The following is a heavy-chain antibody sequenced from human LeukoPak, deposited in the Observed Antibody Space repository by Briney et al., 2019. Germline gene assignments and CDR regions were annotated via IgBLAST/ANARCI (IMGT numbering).Heavy chain of an antibody. CDR3: AIAAAGALDY. J-gene: IGHJ4*02. Sequence: SETLSLTCTVSGGSISSGDYYWSWIRQPPGKGLEWIGYIYYSGSTYYNPSLKSRVTIPVDTSKNQFSLKLSSVTAADTAVYYCAIAAAGALDYWGQGTLVTVSS. D-gene: IGHD6-13*01. V-gene: IGHV4-30-4*01. CDR1: GGSISSGDYY. CDR2: IYYSGST.